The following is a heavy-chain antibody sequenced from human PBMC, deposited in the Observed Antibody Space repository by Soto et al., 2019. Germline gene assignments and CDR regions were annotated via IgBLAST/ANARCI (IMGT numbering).Heavy chain of an antibody. CDR2: IKSKTDGGTT. V-gene: IGHV3-15*01. D-gene: IGHD2-15*01. Sequence: EVQLVESGGGLVKPGGSLRLSCAASGFTFSNAWMSWVRQAPGKGLEWVGRIKSKTDGGTTDYAAPVKGGFTISRDDSKNTLYLQMNSLKTEDTAVYYCTTGVGRGGLDYWGQGTLVTVSS. J-gene: IGHJ4*02. CDR1: GFTFSNAW. CDR3: TTGVGRGGLDY.